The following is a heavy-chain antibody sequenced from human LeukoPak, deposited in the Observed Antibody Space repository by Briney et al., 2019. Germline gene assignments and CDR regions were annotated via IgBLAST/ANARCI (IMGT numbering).Heavy chain of an antibody. CDR2: IKEDGSEK. CDR1: GFTFSDHW. D-gene: IGHD2/OR15-2a*01. V-gene: IGHV3-7*01. J-gene: IGHJ4*02. Sequence: GGSLRLSCAASGFTFSDHWMSWVRQAPGKGLEWVANIKEDGSEKYYVDSVKGRFTISRDNAKNSLYLQMNSLRAEDTAVYYCTTSYGVFDYWGQGTLVTVSA. CDR3: TTSYGVFDY.